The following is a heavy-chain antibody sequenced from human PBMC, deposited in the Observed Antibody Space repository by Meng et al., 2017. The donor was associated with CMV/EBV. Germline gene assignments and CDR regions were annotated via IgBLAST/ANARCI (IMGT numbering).Heavy chain of an antibody. Sequence: SETLSLTCAVYGGSFSGYYWSWIRQPPGKGLEWIGEIKHSGSTNYNPSLKSRVTISVDTSKNQFSLKLSSVTAADTAVYYCARGLREFYYYYGMDVWGQGTTVTVSS. CDR3: ARGLREFYYYYGMDV. CDR2: IKHSGST. D-gene: IGHD3-10*01. J-gene: IGHJ6*02. CDR1: GGSFSGYY. V-gene: IGHV4-34*01.